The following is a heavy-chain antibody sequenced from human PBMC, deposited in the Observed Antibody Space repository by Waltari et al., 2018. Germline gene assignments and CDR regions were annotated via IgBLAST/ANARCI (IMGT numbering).Heavy chain of an antibody. Sequence: QVQLVQAGAEVKQPAASGKVSCKASGYTCTASFLPLARQAPGQGLEWMGRINPSSGETNYAQKFQGRVTMTRDTSISAAYMELSRLTSDDTAIYYCAMILVVPAVPTDDYWGQGTLVTVSS. CDR2: INPSSGET. CDR1: GYTCTASF. D-gene: IGHD2-2*01. CDR3: AMILVVPAVPTDDY. V-gene: IGHV1-2*06. J-gene: IGHJ4*02.